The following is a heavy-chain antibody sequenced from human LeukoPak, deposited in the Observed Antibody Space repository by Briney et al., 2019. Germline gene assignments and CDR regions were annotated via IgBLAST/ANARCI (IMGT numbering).Heavy chain of an antibody. D-gene: IGHD3-9*01. V-gene: IGHV4-39*07. J-gene: IGHJ4*02. CDR3: ARSGKYLETGYLDY. CDR1: GGSISSSSYY. Sequence: SETLSLTCTVSGGSISSSSYYWGWIRQPPGKGLEWIGSIYYSGSTYYNPSLKSRVTISVDTSKNQFSLKLSSVTAADTAVYYCARSGKYLETGYLDYWGQGTLVTVSS. CDR2: IYYSGST.